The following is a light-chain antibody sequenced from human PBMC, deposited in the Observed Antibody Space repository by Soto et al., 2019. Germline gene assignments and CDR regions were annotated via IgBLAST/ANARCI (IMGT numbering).Light chain of an antibody. CDR3: QQANSFPRT. Sequence: DIQMTQSPSSVSASVGDRVTITCRASQAISTWLAWYQKKPGKAPKLLIYAASNLQTGVPSRFSGSGSGTDFTLTSSSLQPEDFATYYCQQANSFPRTFGQGTKVEIK. CDR2: AAS. CDR1: QAISTW. V-gene: IGKV1D-12*01. J-gene: IGKJ1*01.